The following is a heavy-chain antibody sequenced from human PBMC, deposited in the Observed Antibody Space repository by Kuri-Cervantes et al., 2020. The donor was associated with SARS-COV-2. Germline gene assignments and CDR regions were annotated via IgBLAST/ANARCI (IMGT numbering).Heavy chain of an antibody. D-gene: IGHD3-16*01. CDR1: GYSISSGYY. V-gene: IGHV4-38-2*01. J-gene: IGHJ4*02. CDR2: IYHSGST. Sequence: SETLSLTCAVSGYSISSGYYWGWIRQPPGKGLEWIGSIYHSGSTNYNPSLKSRVTISVDTSKNQFSLKLRSVTAADTAVYHCARLLGFADSWGQGTLVTVSS. CDR3: ARLLGFADS.